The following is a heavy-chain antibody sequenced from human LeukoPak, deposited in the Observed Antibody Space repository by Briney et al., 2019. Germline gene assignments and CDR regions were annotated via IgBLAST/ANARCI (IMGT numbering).Heavy chain of an antibody. CDR3: ARSPDDYGDYYWYFDL. Sequence: PGGSLRLSCAASGFTFSSYEMNWVRQAPGKGLEWVSYISSSGSTIYYADSVKGRFTISRDNAKNSLSLQMNSLRAEDTAVYYCARSPDDYGDYYWYFDLWGRGTLVTVSS. CDR1: GFTFSSYE. D-gene: IGHD4-17*01. CDR2: ISSSGSTI. J-gene: IGHJ2*01. V-gene: IGHV3-48*03.